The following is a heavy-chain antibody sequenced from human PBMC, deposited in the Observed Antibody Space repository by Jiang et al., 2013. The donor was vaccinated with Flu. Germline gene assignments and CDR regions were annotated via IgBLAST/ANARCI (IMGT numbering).Heavy chain of an antibody. J-gene: IGHJ6*02. CDR2: IYYSGST. CDR1: GGSISSYY. V-gene: IGHV4-59*12. Sequence: GPGLVKPSETLSLTCTVSGGSISSYYWSWIRQAPGKGLEWIGNIYYSGSTNYNPSLKSRVTISVDTSKKQFSLKLTSVTAADTAVYYCARDSDVRGVIYAMDVWGQGTTVTVSS. CDR3: ARDSDVRGVIYAMDV. D-gene: IGHD3-10*01.